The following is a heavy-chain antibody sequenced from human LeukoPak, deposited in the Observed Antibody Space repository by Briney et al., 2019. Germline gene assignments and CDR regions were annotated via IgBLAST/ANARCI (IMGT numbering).Heavy chain of an antibody. CDR1: GGTFSSYA. CDR3: ARGSAVVGMAPFDY. CDR2: IIPIFGTA. D-gene: IGHD1-26*01. J-gene: IGHJ4*02. V-gene: IGHV1-69*05. Sequence: SVKVSCKVSGGTFSSYAISWVRQAPGQGLEWMGGIIPIFGTANYAQKFQGRVTITTDESTSTAYMELSSLRSEDTAAYYCARGSAVVGMAPFDYWGQGTLVTVSS.